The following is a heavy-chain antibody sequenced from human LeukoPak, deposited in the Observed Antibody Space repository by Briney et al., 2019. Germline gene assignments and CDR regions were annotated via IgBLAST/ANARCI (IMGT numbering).Heavy chain of an antibody. J-gene: IGHJ4*02. Sequence: GGSLRLSCAASGFTFSDYYMSWIRQAPGKGLEWVSYISSSSSYTNYADSVKGRFTISRDNAKNSLYLQMNSLRAEDTAVYYCARDWVGATSPLDYWGQGTLVTVSS. V-gene: IGHV3-11*05. CDR3: ARDWVGATSPLDY. D-gene: IGHD1-26*01. CDR1: GFTFSDYY. CDR2: ISSSSSYT.